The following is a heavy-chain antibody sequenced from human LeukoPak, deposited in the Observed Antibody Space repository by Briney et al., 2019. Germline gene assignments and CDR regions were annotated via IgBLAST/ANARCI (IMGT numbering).Heavy chain of an antibody. J-gene: IGHJ4*02. Sequence: GGSLRLSCAAYGFTFSSYSMNWVRQAPGKGLEWVANIKQDGSEKYYVDSVKGRFTISRDNAKNSLYLQMNSLRAEDTAVYYCARVQRGIAVALDYWGQGTLATVSS. D-gene: IGHD6-19*01. V-gene: IGHV3-7*04. CDR2: IKQDGSEK. CDR1: GFTFSSYS. CDR3: ARVQRGIAVALDY.